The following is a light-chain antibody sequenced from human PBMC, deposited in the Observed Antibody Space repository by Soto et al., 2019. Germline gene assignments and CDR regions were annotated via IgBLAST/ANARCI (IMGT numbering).Light chain of an antibody. CDR1: QSISSW. Sequence: DLQMTQSPSTLSASVGDRVTITCRASQSISSWLAWYQQKPGKAPKLLIYKASSLESGVPSRFSGSGSGTEFTLTISNLQPDDFATYYCLQYNSYSWTFGQGTKVEIK. CDR3: LQYNSYSWT. J-gene: IGKJ1*01. CDR2: KAS. V-gene: IGKV1-5*03.